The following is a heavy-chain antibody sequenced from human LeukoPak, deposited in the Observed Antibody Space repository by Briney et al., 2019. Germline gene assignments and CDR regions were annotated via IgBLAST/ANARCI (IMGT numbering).Heavy chain of an antibody. J-gene: IGHJ6*03. CDR1: GFTFSSYG. CDR2: IRYDGSNK. D-gene: IGHD3-22*01. Sequence: GGSLRLSRAASGFTFSSYGMHWVRQAPGKGLEWVAFIRYDGSNKYYADSVKGRFTISRDNSKNTLYLQMNSLRAEDTAVYYCAKGLTYYYDSSGYYYYYYYMDVWGKGTTVTVSS. CDR3: AKGLTYYYDSSGYYYYYYYMDV. V-gene: IGHV3-30*02.